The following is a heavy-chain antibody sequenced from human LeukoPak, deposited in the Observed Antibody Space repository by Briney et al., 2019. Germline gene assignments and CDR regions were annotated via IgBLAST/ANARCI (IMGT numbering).Heavy chain of an antibody. D-gene: IGHD5-12*01. Sequence: PGGSLRLSCAASGFTFSSYDMRWVRQATGKGLEWVSAIGTAGDTYYPGSVKGRFTISRENAKNSLYLQMNSLRAGDTAVYYCARGGSGYDWVYYFDYWGQGTLVTVSS. CDR1: GFTFSSYD. CDR2: IGTAGDT. J-gene: IGHJ4*02. CDR3: ARGGSGYDWVYYFDY. V-gene: IGHV3-13*01.